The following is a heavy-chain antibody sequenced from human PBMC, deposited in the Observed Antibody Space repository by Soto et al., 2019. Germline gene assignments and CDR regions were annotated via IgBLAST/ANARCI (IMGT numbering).Heavy chain of an antibody. CDR1: GYTFTGYY. J-gene: IGHJ4*02. D-gene: IGHD6-13*01. CDR2: INAYSGST. Sequence: GASVKVSCKASGYTFTGYYIHWVRQAPGQGLEWMGWINAYSGSTNYAQKLQGWVTMTTDTSTSTAYMELRSLRSDDTAVYYCARDGIAALSSYWGQGTLVTVSS. CDR3: ARDGIAALSSY. V-gene: IGHV1-2*04.